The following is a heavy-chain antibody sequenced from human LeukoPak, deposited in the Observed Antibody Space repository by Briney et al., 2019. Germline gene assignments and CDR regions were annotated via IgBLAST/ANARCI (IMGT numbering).Heavy chain of an antibody. D-gene: IGHD3-22*01. Sequence: SETLSLTCTVSGGSISSYYWSWIRQPAGKGLEWIGRIYTSGSTNYNPSLKSRVTMSVDTSKNQFSLKLSSVTAADTAVYYCASSTYYYDSSGFPSWGQGTRVTISS. CDR3: ASSTYYYDSSGFPS. V-gene: IGHV4-4*07. CDR1: GGSISSYY. CDR2: IYTSGST. J-gene: IGHJ5*02.